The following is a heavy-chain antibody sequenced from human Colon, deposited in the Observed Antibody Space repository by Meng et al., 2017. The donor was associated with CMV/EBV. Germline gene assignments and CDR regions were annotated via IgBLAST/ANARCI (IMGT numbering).Heavy chain of an antibody. J-gene: IGHJ4*02. Sequence: HVQLFQSGAEVKKPGDSVKASCKTSGYTFTNFGISWVRQAPGQGLEWMAYISPYNGDTNYAQRFQGRVALTTDTSTSTVYMELGSLTSDDTAMYYCARELARGGYWGQGTLVTVSS. V-gene: IGHV1-18*01. CDR3: ARELARGGY. CDR2: ISPYNGDT. CDR1: GYTFTNFG.